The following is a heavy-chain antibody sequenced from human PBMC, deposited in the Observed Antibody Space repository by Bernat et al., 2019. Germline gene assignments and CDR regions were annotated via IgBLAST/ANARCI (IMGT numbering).Heavy chain of an antibody. Sequence: QVQLVQSGAEVKKPGSSVKVSCKASGGTFSSYAISWVRQAPGQGLEWMGGIIPIFGTANYAQKFQGRVTITADKSTSTAYMELSSLRSEDTAVYYCASGVITFGGVIVDDYYYYGMDLWGQGTTVTVSS. V-gene: IGHV1-69*06. D-gene: IGHD3-16*02. CDR3: ASGVITFGGVIVDDYYYYGMDL. CDR2: IIPIFGTA. J-gene: IGHJ6*02. CDR1: GGTFSSYA.